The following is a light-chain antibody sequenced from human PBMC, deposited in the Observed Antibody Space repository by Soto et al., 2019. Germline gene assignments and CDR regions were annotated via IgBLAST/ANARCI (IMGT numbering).Light chain of an antibody. V-gene: IGLV2-14*01. CDR2: DVS. CDR3: SSYTSSITYV. CDR1: SSDVGGYHY. Sequence: QSALTQPASVSGSPGQSITISCTGTSSDVGGYHYVSWYQQYLGKAPKVMIYDVSNRPSGVSNRFSGSKSGTTASLTISGLQAEDEADYYCSSYTSSITYVFGTGTKLTVL. J-gene: IGLJ1*01.